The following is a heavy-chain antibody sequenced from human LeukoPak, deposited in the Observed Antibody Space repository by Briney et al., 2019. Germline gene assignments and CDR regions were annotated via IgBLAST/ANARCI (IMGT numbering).Heavy chain of an antibody. Sequence: PGGSLRLSCAASGFTFSSYAMSWVRQAPGKGLEWVSGISNSGANTYYADSVKGRFTISRDNSKNTLYLQMNSLRAEDTAVYYCAKDTEGGWPPIYYYYGMDVWGQGTTVTVSS. CDR1: GFTFSSYA. CDR2: ISNSGANT. J-gene: IGHJ6*02. D-gene: IGHD6-19*01. V-gene: IGHV3-23*01. CDR3: AKDTEGGWPPIYYYYGMDV.